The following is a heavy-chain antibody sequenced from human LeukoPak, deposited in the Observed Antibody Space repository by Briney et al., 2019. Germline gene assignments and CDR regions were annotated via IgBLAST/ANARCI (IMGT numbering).Heavy chain of an antibody. CDR1: GFTVSSNY. CDR2: IYSGGST. Sequence: GGSLRLSCAASGFTVSSNYMSWVRQAPGKGLEWVSVIYSGGSTYYADSVKGRFTISRDNSKNTLYLQMNSLRAEDTAVYYCARDSGYGYAYWYFDLWGRGTLVTVSS. V-gene: IGHV3-66*01. CDR3: ARDSGYGYAYWYFDL. D-gene: IGHD5-12*01. J-gene: IGHJ2*01.